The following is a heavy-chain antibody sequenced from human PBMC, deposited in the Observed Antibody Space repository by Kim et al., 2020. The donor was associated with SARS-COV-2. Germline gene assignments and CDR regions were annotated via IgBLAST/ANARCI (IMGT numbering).Heavy chain of an antibody. CDR2: ISWDGDNT. Sequence: GGSLRLSCEASGFKFDDYNMHWVRQPPGKRLEWVSLISWDGDNTYYADSVKGRFTISRDNSKNSLFLQMNSLTTEDTGFYYCAKDVSSTWFLPYYFDHWGRGTLVTVSS. J-gene: IGHJ4*02. D-gene: IGHD6-13*01. V-gene: IGHV3-43*01. CDR3: AKDVSSTWFLPYYFDH. CDR1: GFKFDDYN.